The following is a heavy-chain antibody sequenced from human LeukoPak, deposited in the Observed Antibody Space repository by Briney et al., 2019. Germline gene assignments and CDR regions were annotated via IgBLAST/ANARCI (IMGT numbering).Heavy chain of an antibody. J-gene: IGHJ6*02. Sequence: ASVKVSCKASGYTFTSYAMNWVRQAPGQGLEWMGWINTNTGNPTYAQGFTGRFVFSLDTSVSTAYLQISSLKAEDTAVYYCAKSPATVTPYGMDVWGQGTTVTVSS. CDR2: INTNTGNP. CDR1: GYTFTSYA. D-gene: IGHD4-17*01. V-gene: IGHV7-4-1*02. CDR3: AKSPATVTPYGMDV.